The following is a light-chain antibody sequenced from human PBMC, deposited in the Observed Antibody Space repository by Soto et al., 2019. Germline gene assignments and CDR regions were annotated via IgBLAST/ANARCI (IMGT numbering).Light chain of an antibody. Sequence: QSALTQPPSASGSPGQSVTISCTGTSSDIGTFSSISWYQQYPGKAPKLMIFGVSQRPSGVPDRFSGSKSANTASLTVSGLQDEDEAEYYCSSYTSSSTLVVFGGGTKLTVL. V-gene: IGLV2-8*01. CDR2: GVS. CDR1: SSDIGTFSS. J-gene: IGLJ2*01. CDR3: SSYTSSSTLVV.